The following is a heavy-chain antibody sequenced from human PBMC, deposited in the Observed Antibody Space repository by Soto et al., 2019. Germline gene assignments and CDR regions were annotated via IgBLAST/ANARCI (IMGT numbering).Heavy chain of an antibody. CDR2: IYYSGST. CDR1: GGSISSYY. V-gene: IGHV4-59*01. Sequence: SETLSLTCTVSGGSISSYYWSWIRQPPGKGLEWIGYIYYSGSTNYNPSLKSRVTISVDTSKNQFSLKLSSVTAADTAVYYCARVVSSSAIEDYYYYMDVWGKGTTVTVSS. CDR3: ARVVSSSAIEDYYYYMDV. D-gene: IGHD6-6*01. J-gene: IGHJ6*03.